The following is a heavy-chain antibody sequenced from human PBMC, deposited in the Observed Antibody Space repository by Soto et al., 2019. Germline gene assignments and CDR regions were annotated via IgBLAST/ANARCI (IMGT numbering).Heavy chain of an antibody. CDR1: GFTFSSFA. J-gene: IGHJ5*02. CDR2: ISGSGGGA. D-gene: IGHD2-15*01. Sequence: GGSLRLSCEDSGFTFSSFAMNWVRQAPGKGLEWVSCISGSGGGAQYADSVKGRFTISRDNSKNTLYLHMNSMRAEDTAVYHCTNCMVAMGRSRCCNWLDPCGQGTLVTVYS. CDR3: TNCMVAMGRSRCCNWLDP. V-gene: IGHV3-23*01.